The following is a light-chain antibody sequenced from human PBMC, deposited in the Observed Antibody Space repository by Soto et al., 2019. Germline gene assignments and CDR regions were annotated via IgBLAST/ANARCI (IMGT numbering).Light chain of an antibody. CDR3: QQYNSYPGT. J-gene: IGKJ1*01. Sequence: DIQMTQSPSTLSASVGDRVTITCRASQSISSWLAWYQQKPGKAPKLLIYKASTLKSGVPSRFSGSGSGREFTLTISSLQPDDFATYYCQQYNSYPGTFGHGTKVDI. V-gene: IGKV1-5*03. CDR1: QSISSW. CDR2: KAS.